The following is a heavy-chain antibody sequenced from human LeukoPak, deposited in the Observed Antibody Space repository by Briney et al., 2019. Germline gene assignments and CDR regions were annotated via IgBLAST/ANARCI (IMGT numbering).Heavy chain of an antibody. CDR3: AKAGGWLVFDY. CDR2: ISYSGDST. J-gene: IGHJ4*02. D-gene: IGHD6-19*01. V-gene: IGHV3-23*01. CDR1: GFTFSSYA. Sequence: PGGSLRLSCAASGFTFSSYAMSWVRQAPGKGLEWVSGISYSGDSTYYADSVKGRFTISRDNSKNTLYLQMNSLRVEDTAVYYCAKAGGWLVFDYWGRGTLVTVSS.